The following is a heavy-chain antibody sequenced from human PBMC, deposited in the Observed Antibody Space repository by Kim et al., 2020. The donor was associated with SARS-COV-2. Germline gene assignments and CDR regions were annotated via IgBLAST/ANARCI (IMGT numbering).Heavy chain of an antibody. CDR1: GYTFSDYA. CDR2: ISGYTGNI. Sequence: ASVKVSCKASGYTFSDYAITWVRQAPGQGLEWMGWISGYTGNISYAQKFQTRITMTTDTSTSTAYLELRILASDDTAVYYCARIRFLEWSDFDYWGQGTL. J-gene: IGHJ4*02. D-gene: IGHD3-3*01. V-gene: IGHV1-18*01. CDR3: ARIRFLEWSDFDY.